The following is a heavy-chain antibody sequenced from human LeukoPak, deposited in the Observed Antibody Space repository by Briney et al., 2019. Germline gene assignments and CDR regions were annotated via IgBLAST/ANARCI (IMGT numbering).Heavy chain of an antibody. CDR1: GGSFSGYY. D-gene: IGHD6-13*01. V-gene: IGHV4-34*01. J-gene: IGHJ5*02. Sequence: SETLSLTCAVYGGSFSGYYWSWIRQPPGKGLEWIGEINHSGSTNYNPSLKSRVTISVDTSKNQFSLKLSSVTAADTAVYYCARGGQLVLYKWFDPWGQGTLVTVSS. CDR3: ARGGQLVLYKWFDP. CDR2: INHSGST.